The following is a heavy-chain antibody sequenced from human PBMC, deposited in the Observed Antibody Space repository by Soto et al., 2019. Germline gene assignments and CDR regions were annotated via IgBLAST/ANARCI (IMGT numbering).Heavy chain of an antibody. V-gene: IGHV4-4*07. CDR3: ARGWRFSDWFHA. Sequence: SETLSLTCSVSGGPISGYYWTWIGQPAGKGLEWIGRIYSSGNTKYNPSLQSRVTMSLDTSNNQFSLRLTSVTDADTAVYYCARGWRFSDWFHAWGQGNLVTVSS. CDR1: GGPISGYY. J-gene: IGHJ5*02. D-gene: IGHD6-19*01. CDR2: IYSSGNT.